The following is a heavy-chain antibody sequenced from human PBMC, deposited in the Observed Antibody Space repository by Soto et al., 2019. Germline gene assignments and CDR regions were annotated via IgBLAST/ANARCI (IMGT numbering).Heavy chain of an antibody. Sequence: GSLRLSCVASSGFTFSSHWMHWVRQAPGKGLVWVSRISRDGTSTNYADSVKGRFTISRDNAKNTLYLQMNSLRAEDTAIYYCARGPSGSVFYVGEYWGQGAQVTLSS. D-gene: IGHD3-10*02. J-gene: IGHJ4*02. CDR1: SGFTFSSHW. CDR2: ISRDGTST. V-gene: IGHV3-74*01. CDR3: ARGPSGSVFYVGEY.